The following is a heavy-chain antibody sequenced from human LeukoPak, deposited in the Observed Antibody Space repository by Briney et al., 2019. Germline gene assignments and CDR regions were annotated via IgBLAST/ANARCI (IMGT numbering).Heavy chain of an antibody. CDR2: ISAYNGNS. V-gene: IGHV1-18*01. Sequence: GASVKVSCKASGYTFTSYGISWVRQAPGQGLEWMGWISAYNGNSNNAQKFQGRVTMTTDTSTNTAFMELRSLRSDDTAIYYCVRDFPEEGASPLIKLQLARRGESHSQYYMDVWGQGTTVTISS. D-gene: IGHD1-1*01. J-gene: IGHJ6*03. CDR1: GYTFTSYG. CDR3: VRDFPEEGASPLIKLQLARRGESHSQYYMDV.